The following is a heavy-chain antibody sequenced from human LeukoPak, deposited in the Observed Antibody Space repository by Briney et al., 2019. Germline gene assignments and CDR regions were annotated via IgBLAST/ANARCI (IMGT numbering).Heavy chain of an antibody. J-gene: IGHJ4*02. D-gene: IGHD4-17*01. CDR2: IDAGNGRT. CDR1: GYDFTKYA. Sequence: ASVKVSCKASGYDFTKYAVQWVRQAPGQRLEWMGWIDAGNGRTKYSQDFQGRVTITRDTSASIAYMELSSLRSDDVGVYCARGIWSTTVTAFYLDYWGQGTLVTVSS. CDR3: ARGIWSTTVTAFYLDY. V-gene: IGHV1-3*03.